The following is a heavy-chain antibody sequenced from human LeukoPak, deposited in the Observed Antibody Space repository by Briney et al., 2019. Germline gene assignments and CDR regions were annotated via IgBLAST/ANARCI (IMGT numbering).Heavy chain of an antibody. CDR2: IYYSGST. Sequence: SETLSLTCTVSGGSISSYYWSWIRQPPGKGLEWIGYIYYSGSTNYNPSLKSRVTISVDTSKNQFSLKLSSVTAADTAVYYCARSSSSWFSSPSYYFDYWGQGTLVTVSS. CDR3: ARSSSSWFSSPSYYFDY. D-gene: IGHD6-13*01. CDR1: GGSISSYY. J-gene: IGHJ4*02. V-gene: IGHV4-59*08.